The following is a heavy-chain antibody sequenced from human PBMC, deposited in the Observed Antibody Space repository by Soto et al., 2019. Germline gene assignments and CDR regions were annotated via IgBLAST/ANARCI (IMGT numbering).Heavy chain of an antibody. CDR1: GYTFTSYA. V-gene: IGHV1-3*01. CDR3: ARSHDYGKFPLDY. D-gene: IGHD4-17*01. J-gene: IGHJ4*02. Sequence: QVQLVQSGAAVKKPGASVKVSCKASGYTFTSYAMHWVRQAPGQRLEWMGWINAGNGNTKYSQKFQGRVTITRDTSASTAYMELSSLRSEDTAVYYCARSHDYGKFPLDYWGQGTLVTVSS. CDR2: INAGNGNT.